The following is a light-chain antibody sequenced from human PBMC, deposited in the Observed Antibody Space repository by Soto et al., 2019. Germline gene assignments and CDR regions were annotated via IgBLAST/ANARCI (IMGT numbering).Light chain of an antibody. J-gene: IGKJ4*01. CDR2: AAS. Sequence: DIQMTQSPSSLSASVGDRVTITFQASQDISNHLNWYQQKPGKAPKLLIYAASTLQSGVPSRFSGSGSGTEFTLTISSLQPEDFATYYCQQLNSYPQTFGGGTKVDIK. CDR3: QQLNSYPQT. CDR1: QDISNH. V-gene: IGKV1-9*01.